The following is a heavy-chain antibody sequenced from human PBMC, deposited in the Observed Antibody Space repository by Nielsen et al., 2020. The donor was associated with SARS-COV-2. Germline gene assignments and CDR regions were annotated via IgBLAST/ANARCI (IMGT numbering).Heavy chain of an antibody. D-gene: IGHD3-16*01. V-gene: IGHV4-30-2*01. Sequence: TLSLTCAVSGGSISSGGYSWSWIRQPPGKGLEWIGYIHHSGRTYYNPSLKSRVTISVDRSKNQFSLKLSSVTAADTAVYYCARGGRITFGGADDAFDIWGQGTMVTVSS. CDR1: GGSISSGGYS. J-gene: IGHJ3*02. CDR3: ARGGRITFGGADDAFDI. CDR2: IHHSGRT.